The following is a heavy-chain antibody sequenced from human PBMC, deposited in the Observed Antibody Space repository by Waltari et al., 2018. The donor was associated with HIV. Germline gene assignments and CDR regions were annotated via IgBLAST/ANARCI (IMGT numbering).Heavy chain of an antibody. V-gene: IGHV4-34*01. CDR2: INHSGST. J-gene: IGHJ5*02. D-gene: IGHD4-17*01. CDR1: GGSFSGYY. Sequence: QVQLQQWGAGLLKPSETLSLTCAVYGGSFSGYYWSWIRQPPGKGLEWIGEINHSGSTNYTQSLKSRVTISVDTPKNQFSLKLSSVTAADTAVYYGARHGNYGDYVFDPWGQGTLVTVSS. CDR3: ARHGNYGDYVFDP.